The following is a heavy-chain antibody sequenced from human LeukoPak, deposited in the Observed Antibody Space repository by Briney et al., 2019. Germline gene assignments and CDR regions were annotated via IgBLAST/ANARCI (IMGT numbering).Heavy chain of an antibody. V-gene: IGHV1-2*04. CDR2: INPNSGGT. D-gene: IGHD3-9*01. CDR3: ARARPYYDILTGSSFDC. Sequence: ASVKVSCKASGYTSTGYYMHWVRQAPGQGLEWMGWINPNSGGTNYAQKFQGWVTMTRDTSISTAYMELSRLRSDDTAVYYCARARPYYDILTGSSFDCWGQGTLVTVSS. J-gene: IGHJ4*02. CDR1: GYTSTGYY.